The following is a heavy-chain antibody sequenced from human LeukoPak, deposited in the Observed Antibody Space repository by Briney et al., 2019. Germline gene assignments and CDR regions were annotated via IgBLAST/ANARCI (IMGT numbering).Heavy chain of an antibody. J-gene: IGHJ6*03. CDR3: ARGVTARGFYYYMDV. CDR2: INPNSGGT. CDR1: GYTFTGYY. V-gene: IGHV1-2*02. D-gene: IGHD2-21*02. Sequence: ASVMVSCKPSGYTFTGYYIHWVRQAPGQGLEWMGWINPNSGGTNYAQKFQGRVTMTRDTSISTAYMELTRLTSDDTAVYYCARGVTARGFYYYMDVWGKGTTVTISS.